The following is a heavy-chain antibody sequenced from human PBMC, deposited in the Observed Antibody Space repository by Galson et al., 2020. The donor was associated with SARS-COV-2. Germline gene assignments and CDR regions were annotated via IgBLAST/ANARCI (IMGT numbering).Heavy chain of an antibody. J-gene: IGHJ6*02. V-gene: IGHV3-43*02. Sequence: GESLKISCAASGFTFDDYAMHWVRQAPGKGLEWVSLISGDGGSTYYADSVKGRFTIYRDNSKNSLYLQTNSLRTEDTALYYCAKDMVSAWGIAAAGTISAMDVWGQGTTVTVSS. CDR3: AKDMVSAWGIAAAGTISAMDV. D-gene: IGHD6-13*01. CDR2: ISGDGGST. CDR1: GFTFDDYA.